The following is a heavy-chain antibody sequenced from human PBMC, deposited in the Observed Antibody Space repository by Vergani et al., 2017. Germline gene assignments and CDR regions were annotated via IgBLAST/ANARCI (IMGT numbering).Heavy chain of an antibody. D-gene: IGHD6-19*01. CDR3: ARDHRVAGPVEYYYYGMDV. CDR1: GGSISSGSYY. Sequence: QVQLQESGPGLVKPSQTLSLTCTVSGGSISSGSYYWSWIRQPAGKGLEWIGRIYTSGSTNYNPSLKSRVTISVDTSNNQFSLKLSSVTAADTAVYYCARDHRVAGPVEYYYYGMDVWGQGTTVTVSS. CDR2: IYTSGST. V-gene: IGHV4-61*02. J-gene: IGHJ6*02.